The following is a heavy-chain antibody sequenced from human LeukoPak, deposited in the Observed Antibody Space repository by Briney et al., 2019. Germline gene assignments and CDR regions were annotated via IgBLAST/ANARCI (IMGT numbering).Heavy chain of an antibody. V-gene: IGHV1-69*13. CDR2: IIPIFGTA. Sequence: ASVKVSCKASGGTFSSYAISWVRQAPGRGLEWMGGIIPIFGTANYAQKFQGRVTITADESTSTAYMELSSLRSEDTAVYYCATPGNYDSSGYYYPFDYWGQGTLVTVSS. D-gene: IGHD3-22*01. CDR1: GGTFSSYA. CDR3: ATPGNYDSSGYYYPFDY. J-gene: IGHJ4*02.